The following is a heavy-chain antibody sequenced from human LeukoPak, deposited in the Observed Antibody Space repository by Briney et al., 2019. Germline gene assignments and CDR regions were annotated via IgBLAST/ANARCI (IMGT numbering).Heavy chain of an antibody. V-gene: IGHV1-8*03. J-gene: IGHJ3*02. CDR3: ARPYYDSSGYEENAFDI. CDR1: GYTFTSYD. Sequence: ASVKVSCKASGYTFTSYDINWVRQATGQGLEWMGWMNPNSGNTGYAQKFQGRVTITRNTSISTAYMELSSLRSEDTAVYYCARPYYDSSGYEENAFDIWGQGTMVTVSS. D-gene: IGHD3-22*01. CDR2: MNPNSGNT.